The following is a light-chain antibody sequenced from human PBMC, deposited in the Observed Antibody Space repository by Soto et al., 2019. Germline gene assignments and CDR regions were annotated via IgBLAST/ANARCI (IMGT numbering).Light chain of an antibody. CDR3: QHYNYWTYT. CDR2: DAS. V-gene: IGKV3-15*01. Sequence: IVMSQSPGGLSLSPRGTATRSGGASQTIDNTLAWYQRKPGQDPRILIYDASTRATGVPARFSASGSGTDSHLTISTLQSEDCAVYECQHYNYWTYTFGRGTKLDNK. CDR1: QTIDNT. J-gene: IGKJ2*01.